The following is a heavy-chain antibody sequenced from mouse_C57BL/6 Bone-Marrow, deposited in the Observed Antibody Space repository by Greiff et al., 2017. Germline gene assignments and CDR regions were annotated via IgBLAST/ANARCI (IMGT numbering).Heavy chain of an antibody. D-gene: IGHD1-1*01. Sequence: VQLQPPGAELVKPGASVKMSCKASGYTFTSYWITWVKPRPGQGLAWIGDIYPGSGSTNYNEKFKSKATLTVDTSSSTAYMQLSSLTSEDSAVYYCAIITTVVATDYWGQGTTLTVSS. CDR3: AIITTVVATDY. J-gene: IGHJ2*01. CDR2: IYPGSGST. CDR1: GYTFTSYW. V-gene: IGHV1-55*01.